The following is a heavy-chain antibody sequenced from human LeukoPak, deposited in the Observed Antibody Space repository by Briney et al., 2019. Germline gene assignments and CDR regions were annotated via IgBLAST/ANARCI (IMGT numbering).Heavy chain of an antibody. D-gene: IGHD3-10*01. J-gene: IGHJ3*02. CDR2: IIPIFGTA. V-gene: IGHV1-69*13. CDR1: GGTFSSYA. CDR3: AREVRADDAFDI. Sequence: GASVKVSCKASGGTFSSYAISWVRQAPGQGLEWMGGIIPIFGTANYAQKFQGRVTITADESTSTAYMELSSLRSEDTAVYYCAREVRADDAFDIWGQGTMVTVSS.